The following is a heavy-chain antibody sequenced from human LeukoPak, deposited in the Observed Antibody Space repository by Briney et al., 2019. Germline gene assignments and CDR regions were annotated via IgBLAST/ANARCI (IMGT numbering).Heavy chain of an antibody. CDR3: AKVVTPGYCSGGSCYPTHYYFDY. D-gene: IGHD2-15*01. CDR1: GFPFSIYT. J-gene: IGHJ4*02. Sequence: PGGSLRLSCAASGFPFSIYTMSWVRQAPGKGLEWVSAISGSGGSTYYADSVKGRFTISRDNSKNTLYLQMNSLRAEDTAVYYCAKVVTPGYCSGGSCYPTHYYFDYWGQGTLVTVSS. V-gene: IGHV3-23*01. CDR2: ISGSGGST.